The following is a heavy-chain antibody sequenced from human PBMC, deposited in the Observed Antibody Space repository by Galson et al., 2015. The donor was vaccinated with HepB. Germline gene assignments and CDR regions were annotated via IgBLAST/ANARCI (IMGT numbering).Heavy chain of an antibody. V-gene: IGHV6-1*01. CDR3: ARDGATYYYDSSGPRLDI. CDR2: TYYRSKWYN. J-gene: IGHJ3*02. CDR1: GDSVSSNSAA. Sequence: CAISGDSVSSNSAAWNWIRQSPSRGLGWLGRTYYRSKWYNDYAVSVKSRITINPDTSKNQFSLQLNSVTPEDTAVYYCARDGATYYYDSSGPRLDIWGQGTMVTVSS. D-gene: IGHD3-22*01.